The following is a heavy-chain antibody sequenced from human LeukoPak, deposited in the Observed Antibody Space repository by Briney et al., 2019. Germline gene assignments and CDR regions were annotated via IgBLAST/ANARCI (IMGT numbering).Heavy chain of an antibody. CDR1: GGSISSSSYY. CDR2: IYYSGST. CDR3: ARPAAAGIDY. Sequence: SETLSLTCTVSGGSISSSSYYWGWIRQPPGEGLEWIGSIYYSGSTYYNPSLKSRVTISVDTSKNQFSLKLSSVTAADTAVYYCARPAAAGIDYWGQGTLVTVSS. J-gene: IGHJ4*02. V-gene: IGHV4-39*01. D-gene: IGHD6-13*01.